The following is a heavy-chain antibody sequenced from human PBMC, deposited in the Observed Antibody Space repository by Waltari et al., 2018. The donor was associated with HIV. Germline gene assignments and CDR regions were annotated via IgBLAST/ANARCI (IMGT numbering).Heavy chain of an antibody. V-gene: IGHV1-46*01. D-gene: IGHD4-4*01. CDR1: GYTFTSYY. CDR3: ARSTVTTPHDY. J-gene: IGHJ4*02. Sequence: QVQLVQSGAEVKKPGASVKVSCKASGYTFTSYYMHWVRQAPGQGLEWMGIIKPSGGSTSYAQKCQGRVTMTRDTSTSTVYMELSSLRSEDTAVYYCARSTVTTPHDYWGQGTLVTVSS. CDR2: IKPSGGST.